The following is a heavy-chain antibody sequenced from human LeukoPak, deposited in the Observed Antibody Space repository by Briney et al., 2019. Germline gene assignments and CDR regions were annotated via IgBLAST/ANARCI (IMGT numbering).Heavy chain of an antibody. D-gene: IGHD6-19*01. Sequence: SETLSLTCTVSGGSISSRSYYWGWIRQPPGKGLEWIGSIYYSGSTYYNPSLKSRVTISVDTSGNQFSLKLSSVTAADTAVYYCARLFAGTSVWQWLGSGPNYFDYWGQGTLVTVSS. CDR2: IYYSGST. J-gene: IGHJ4*02. CDR3: ARLFAGTSVWQWLGSGPNYFDY. V-gene: IGHV4-39*01. CDR1: GGSISSRSYY.